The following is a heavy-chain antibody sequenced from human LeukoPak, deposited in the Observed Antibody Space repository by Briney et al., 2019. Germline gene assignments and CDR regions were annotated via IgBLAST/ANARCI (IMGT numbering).Heavy chain of an antibody. Sequence: GGSLRLSWSASGFTVTHYAMHWVRQAPGEGLEYVSAVDANGRTTYYADSVKGRFTISRDDSKNTLYLHMSSLRPEDTAIYYCYCRDDLPAWGQGTLVAVSS. D-gene: IGHD5-24*01. CDR2: VDANGRTT. CDR1: GFTVTHYA. CDR3: YCRDDLPA. J-gene: IGHJ5*02. V-gene: IGHV3-64D*06.